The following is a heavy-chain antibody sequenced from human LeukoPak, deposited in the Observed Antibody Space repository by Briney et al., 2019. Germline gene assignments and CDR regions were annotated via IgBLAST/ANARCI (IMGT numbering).Heavy chain of an antibody. CDR2: IYYSGST. CDR3: ARDGRGYSYGLDY. Sequence: KPSETLSLTCTVSGGSISSYYWSWIRKPPGKGLEWIGNIYYSGSTNYNPSLKSRVTISVNTSKNHFSLKLSSVTAADTAVYYCARDGRGYSYGLDYWGQGTLVTVSS. CDR1: GGSISSYY. V-gene: IGHV4-59*13. D-gene: IGHD5-18*01. J-gene: IGHJ4*02.